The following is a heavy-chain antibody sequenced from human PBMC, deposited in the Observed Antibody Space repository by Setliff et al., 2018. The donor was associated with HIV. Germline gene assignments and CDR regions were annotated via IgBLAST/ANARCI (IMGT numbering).Heavy chain of an antibody. Sequence: PSETLSLTCSVSGGSISSYYWSWIRQPPGKGLEWIGDIYYSGMTNYSPSFQGHVTISADKSISTAYLQWSSLKASDTAMYYCARLDDCDSSGCPDYWGQGTLVTVSS. V-gene: IGHV4-59*12. CDR1: GGSISSYY. CDR3: ARLDDCDSSGCPDY. J-gene: IGHJ4*02. CDR2: IYYSGMT. D-gene: IGHD3-22*01.